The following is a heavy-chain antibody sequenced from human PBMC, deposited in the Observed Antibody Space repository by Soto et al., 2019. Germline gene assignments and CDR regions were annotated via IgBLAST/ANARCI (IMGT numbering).Heavy chain of an antibody. CDR1: GFTFSSYG. CDR2: SSATGAGT. V-gene: IGHV3-23*01. Sequence: EVQLLESGGGLVQPGGSLRLSCAASGFTFSSYGTTWVRQAPGKGLEWVSFSSATGAGTYYADSVKGRFTISRDNSKNTLYLQMPSLRADDTAVYYCAKDRRAGGNYGLYSDFWGQGALVIVSS. CDR3: AKDRRAGGNYGLYSDF. D-gene: IGHD1-7*01. J-gene: IGHJ4*02.